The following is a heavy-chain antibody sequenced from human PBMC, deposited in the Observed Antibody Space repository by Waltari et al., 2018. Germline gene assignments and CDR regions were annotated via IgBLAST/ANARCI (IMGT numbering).Heavy chain of an antibody. CDR3: ARDFASTYFFDY. V-gene: IGHV3-33*01. J-gene: IGHJ4*02. CDR1: GFDFRGLV. CDR2: IWDDGRYE. Sequence: QVQLVESGGGVVQPGRSLRLSCAASGFDFRGLVMHWVRQAPGKGLEWVAVIWDDGRYEYYADSVKGRFTISRDNSKDTLYLQMNSLRAEDTAVYYCARDFASTYFFDYWGQGTLVTVSS.